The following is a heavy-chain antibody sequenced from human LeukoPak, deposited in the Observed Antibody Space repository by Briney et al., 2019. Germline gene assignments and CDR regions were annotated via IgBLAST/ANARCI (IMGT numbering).Heavy chain of an antibody. CDR2: IIPIFGTA. J-gene: IGHJ1*01. Sequence: SVKVSCKASGGTFSSYAISWVRQTPGQGLEWMGGIIPIFGTANYAQKLQGRVTMTTDTSTSTAYMELRSLRSDDTAVYYCARDREMATTPQYFQHWGQGTLVTVSS. CDR1: GGTFSSYA. D-gene: IGHD5-24*01. V-gene: IGHV1-69*05. CDR3: ARDREMATTPQYFQH.